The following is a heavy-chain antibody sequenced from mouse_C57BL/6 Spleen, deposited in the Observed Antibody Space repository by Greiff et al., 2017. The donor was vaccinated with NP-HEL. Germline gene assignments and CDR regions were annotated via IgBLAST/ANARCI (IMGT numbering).Heavy chain of an antibody. CDR3: ARAGKPSYGLDFDY. J-gene: IGHJ2*01. V-gene: IGHV1-69*01. Sequence: VQLQQSGAELVMPGASVKLSCKASGYTFTSYWMHWVKQRPGQGLEWIGEIDPSDGYTNYNQKFKGKSTLTVDKSSSTAYMQLRSLTSEDSAVSYYARAGKPSYGLDFDYWGQGTTLTVSS. D-gene: IGHD1-1*02. CDR2: IDPSDGYT. CDR1: GYTFTSYW.